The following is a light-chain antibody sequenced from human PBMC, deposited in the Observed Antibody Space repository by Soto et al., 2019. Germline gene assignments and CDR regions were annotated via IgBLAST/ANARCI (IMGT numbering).Light chain of an antibody. J-gene: IGKJ1*01. CDR1: QRIYDY. V-gene: IGKV3-11*01. CDR3: QQRSNLPWT. Sequence: DIVLTQSPATLSLSPGERATLSCRASQRIYDYLAWYQQKPGQAPRLLIFDASNRATGIPVRFSGSGSGTDFTLTVSSLEPEDFAVYFCQQRSNLPWTFGQGTKV. CDR2: DAS.